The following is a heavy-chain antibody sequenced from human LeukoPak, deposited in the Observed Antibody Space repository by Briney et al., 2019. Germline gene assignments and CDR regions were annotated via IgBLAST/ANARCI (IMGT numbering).Heavy chain of an antibody. Sequence: SETLSLTCTVSGDSISSTDYYWGWIRQRPGKGLEWIWSIYYSVSTYYKPSLRGRVSISIATSGLQFPLNLNSVTAADTAVYYCASLPWCNHGSCHPYDYWGQGTLVTVSS. D-gene: IGHD2-15*01. CDR3: ASLPWCNHGSCHPYDY. V-gene: IGHV4-39*01. CDR1: GDSISSTDYY. J-gene: IGHJ4*02. CDR2: IYYSVST.